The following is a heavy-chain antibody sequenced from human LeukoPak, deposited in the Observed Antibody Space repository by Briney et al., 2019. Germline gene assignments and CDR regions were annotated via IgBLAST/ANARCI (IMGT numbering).Heavy chain of an antibody. CDR2: ISSDGSST. D-gene: IGHD4-11*01. CDR1: GFTFSSYW. CDR3: ARDKVSNYVFDY. V-gene: IGHV3-74*01. J-gene: IGHJ4*02. Sequence: GGSLRLSCAASGFTFSSYWMHWVRHAPGKGLVWVSHISSDGSSTSYADSVKDRFTISRDNAKNTLYLQMNRLRAEDTAVYYCARDKVSNYVFDYWGQGTLVTVSS.